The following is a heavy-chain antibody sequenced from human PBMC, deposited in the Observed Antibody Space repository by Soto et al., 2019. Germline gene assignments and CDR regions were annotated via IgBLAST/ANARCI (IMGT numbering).Heavy chain of an antibody. CDR2: IVPIYGST. CDR1: GGTISSFG. V-gene: IGHV1-69*01. Sequence: QVQLVQSGAEVKKPGSSVKVSCTTSGGTISSFGMNWVRQAPGQGLEWMGGIVPIYGSTKYAEKFQGRVTITADASTSTVYMDLSSLRSEDTAVYYCARSFTKSRRGGVAFDYWGQGTLLTVSP. CDR3: ARSFTKSRRGGVAFDY. D-gene: IGHD3-3*01. J-gene: IGHJ4*02.